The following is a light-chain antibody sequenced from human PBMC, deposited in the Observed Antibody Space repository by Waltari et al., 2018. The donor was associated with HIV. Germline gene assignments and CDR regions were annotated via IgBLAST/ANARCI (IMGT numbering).Light chain of an antibody. Sequence: DIVTTQYTATQSAYPGERVTLSCRASQSVSSNLAWYQQKPGQAPRLLIYGASTRATGIPARFSGSGSGTEFTLTISSLQSEDFAVYYCQQYNNWHTFGQGTKLEIK. V-gene: IGKV3-15*01. CDR3: QQYNNWHT. CDR2: GAS. J-gene: IGKJ2*01. CDR1: QSVSSN.